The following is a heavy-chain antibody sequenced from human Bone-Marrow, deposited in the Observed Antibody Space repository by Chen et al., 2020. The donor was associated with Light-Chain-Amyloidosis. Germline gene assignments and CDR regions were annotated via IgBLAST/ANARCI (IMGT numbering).Heavy chain of an antibody. CDR2: FDPEDGEP. V-gene: IGHV1-24*01. CDR1: GYTLTELS. J-gene: IGHJ6*03. Sequence: QVQLVQSGAEVKKPGASVKVSCKVSGYTLTELSMHWVRQAPGKGLEWMGGFDPEDGEPIYAQKFQGRVTMTEDTSTDTAYMELSSLRSEDTAVYYCATGRYYYDSSGYYYDYYYMDVWGKGTTVTVSS. D-gene: IGHD3-22*01. CDR3: ATGRYYYDSSGYYYDYYYMDV.